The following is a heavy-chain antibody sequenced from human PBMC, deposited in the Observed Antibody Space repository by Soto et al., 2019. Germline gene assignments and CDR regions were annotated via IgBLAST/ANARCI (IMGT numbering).Heavy chain of an antibody. V-gene: IGHV3-49*04. Sequence: GGSLRLSCTASGFTFGDYAMSWVRQAPGKGLEWVGFIRSKAYGGTTEYAASVKGRFTTSRDDSKSIAYLQMNSLKTEDTAVYYCTRDAPGTHYGMDVWGQGTTVTVSS. D-gene: IGHD3-10*01. CDR2: IRSKAYGGTT. CDR3: TRDAPGTHYGMDV. CDR1: GFTFGDYA. J-gene: IGHJ6*02.